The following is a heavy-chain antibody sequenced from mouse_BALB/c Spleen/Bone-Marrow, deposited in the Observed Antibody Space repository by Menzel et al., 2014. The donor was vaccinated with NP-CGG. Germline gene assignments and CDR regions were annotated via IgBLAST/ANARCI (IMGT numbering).Heavy chain of an antibody. J-gene: IGHJ1*01. CDR2: INPDSSTI. CDR3: ALLGNYGYFDV. Sequence: EVQVVESGGGQVQPGGSLKLSCAASGFDFSRYWMSWVRQAPGKGLEWIGEINPDSSTISYTPSLKDKFIISRDNAKNTLYLQMSKVRSEDTALYYCALLGNYGYFDVWGAGTTVTVSS. D-gene: IGHD2-1*01. CDR1: GFDFSRYW. V-gene: IGHV4-1*02.